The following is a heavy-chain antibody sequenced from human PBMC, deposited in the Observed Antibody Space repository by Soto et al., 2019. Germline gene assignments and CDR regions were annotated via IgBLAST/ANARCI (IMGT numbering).Heavy chain of an antibody. CDR1: GFTFDDYA. Sequence: GGSLRLSCAASGFTFDDYAMHWVRQAPGKGLEWVSGISWNSGSIGYADSVKGRFTISRDNAKNSLYLQMNSLRAEDTALYYCAKGNSSSWYRDDPFDYWGQGTLVTVSS. J-gene: IGHJ4*02. CDR2: ISWNSGSI. V-gene: IGHV3-9*01. D-gene: IGHD6-13*01. CDR3: AKGNSSSWYRDDPFDY.